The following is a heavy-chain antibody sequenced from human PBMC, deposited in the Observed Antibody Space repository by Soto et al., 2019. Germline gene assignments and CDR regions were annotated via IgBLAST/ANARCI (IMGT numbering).Heavy chain of an antibody. J-gene: IGHJ4*02. CDR1: GDSINSGDYY. V-gene: IGHV4-30-4*01. CDR2: ISYSGNT. Sequence: QVQLQESGPGLVKPSQTLSLTCTVSGDSINSGDYYWSGIRQPPGKGLEWIGYISYSGNTYQNPSLKSRVTISIDMSKDQFSLKLSSVTAADTAVYYCARGDILTGYFYWGRGTLVTVSS. D-gene: IGHD3-9*01. CDR3: ARGDILTGYFY.